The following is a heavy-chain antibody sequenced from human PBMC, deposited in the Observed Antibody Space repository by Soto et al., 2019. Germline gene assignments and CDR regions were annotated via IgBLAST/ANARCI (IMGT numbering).Heavy chain of an antibody. CDR1: GGSISRSSHY. Sequence: SETLSLTCTVSGGSISRSSHYWGWIRQPPGKGLEWIGTIYYSGSTYYNPSLKSRVTISVDTSNNQFSLKLSSVTAADTAVYYCARREGYCSGGSCYPFDYWGQGTLVTVSS. J-gene: IGHJ4*02. D-gene: IGHD2-15*01. CDR2: IYYSGST. V-gene: IGHV4-39*01. CDR3: ARREGYCSGGSCYPFDY.